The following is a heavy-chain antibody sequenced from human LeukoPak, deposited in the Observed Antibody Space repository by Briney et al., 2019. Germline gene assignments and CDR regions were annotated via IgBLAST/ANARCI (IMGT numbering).Heavy chain of an antibody. CDR1: GFTYRSHA. V-gene: IGHV3-23*01. D-gene: IGHD4-17*01. CDR3: ARDRDGDEDFDY. CDR2: ISGSSDNT. Sequence: GGSLRLSCAVSGFTYRSHAMSWVRQAPGKGLEWVSVISGSSDNTYYADSVKGRFTISSDTAKNSLYLQLNSLTVGDTAMYYCARDRDGDEDFDYWGRGTLVTVSS. J-gene: IGHJ4*02.